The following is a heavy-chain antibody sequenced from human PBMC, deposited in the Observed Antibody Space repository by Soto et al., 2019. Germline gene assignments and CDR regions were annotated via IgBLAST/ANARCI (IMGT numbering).Heavy chain of an antibody. Sequence: SLKISCAASGFTFDDYAMHWVRQAPGKGLEWVSGISWNSGSIGYADSVKGRFTISRDNAKNSLYLQMNSLRAEDTALYYCARLRYYYYYMDVWGKGTTVTVSS. CDR3: ARLRYYYYYMDV. J-gene: IGHJ6*03. CDR2: ISWNSGSI. CDR1: GFTFDDYA. D-gene: IGHD2-15*01. V-gene: IGHV3-9*01.